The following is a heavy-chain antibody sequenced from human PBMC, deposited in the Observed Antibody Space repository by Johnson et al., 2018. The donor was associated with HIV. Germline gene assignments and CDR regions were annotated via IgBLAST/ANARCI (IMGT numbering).Heavy chain of an antibody. CDR1: GFTFSNYA. CDR3: ARDVGNYWPNAFDI. J-gene: IGHJ3*02. CDR2: IYSGGST. D-gene: IGHD3-22*01. V-gene: IGHV3-66*02. Sequence: VQLVESGGGVVQPGRSPRLSCAASGFTFSNYAMIWVRQAPGKGLEWVAVIYSGGSTYYADSVKGRFTISRDNSKNTLYLQMNSLRAEDTAVYYCARDVGNYWPNAFDIWGQGTTVTVSS.